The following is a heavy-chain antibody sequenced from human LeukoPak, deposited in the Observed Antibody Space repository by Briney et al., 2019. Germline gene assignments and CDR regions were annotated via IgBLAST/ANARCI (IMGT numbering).Heavy chain of an antibody. Sequence: GGSLRLSCAASGFTFSSYSMTWVRQAPGKGLEWVSSISSSSSYIYDADSVKGRFTISRDNAKNSLYLQMNSLRAEDTAVYYCARRDYDILTGHNWFDPWGQGTLVTVSS. D-gene: IGHD3-9*01. V-gene: IGHV3-21*01. CDR2: ISSSSSYI. J-gene: IGHJ5*02. CDR3: ARRDYDILTGHNWFDP. CDR1: GFTFSSYS.